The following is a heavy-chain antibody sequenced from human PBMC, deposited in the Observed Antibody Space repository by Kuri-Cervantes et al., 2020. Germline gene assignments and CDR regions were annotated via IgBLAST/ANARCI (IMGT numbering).Heavy chain of an antibody. J-gene: IGHJ4*02. CDR2: IRSKANSYAT. CDR1: GFTFSGSA. V-gene: IGHV3-73*01. Sequence: GGSLRLSCAASGFTFSGSAMHWVRQASGKGLEWVGRIRSKANSYATAYAASVKGRFTISRDDSKNTAYLQMNSLKTEDTAVYYCTRHEGELGMTSDYWGQGTLVTVSS. CDR3: TRHEGELGMTSDY. D-gene: IGHD7-27*01.